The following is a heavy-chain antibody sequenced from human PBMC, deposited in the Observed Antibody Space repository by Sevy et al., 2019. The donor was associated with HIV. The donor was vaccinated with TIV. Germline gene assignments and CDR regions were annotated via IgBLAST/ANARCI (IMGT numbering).Heavy chain of an antibody. CDR3: AREQWQLNAVDAFGI. Sequence: GGSLRLSCAASGFTFSSYSMNWVRQAPGRGLEWISYISSSSSAIYYADSVKGRFTISRDNAKNSRYLQMNSLRDEDTAVYYCAREQWQLNAVDAFGIWGQGTRGTVSS. CDR2: ISSSSSAI. V-gene: IGHV3-48*02. CDR1: GFTFSSYS. D-gene: IGHD6-19*01. J-gene: IGHJ3*02.